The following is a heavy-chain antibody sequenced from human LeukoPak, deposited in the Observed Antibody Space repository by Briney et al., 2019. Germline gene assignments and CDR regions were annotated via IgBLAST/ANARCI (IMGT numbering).Heavy chain of an antibody. D-gene: IGHD3-9*01. V-gene: IGHV4-34*01. J-gene: IGHJ4*02. Sequence: KTSETLSLTCAVYGGSFSGYYWSWIRQPPGKGLEWIGEINHSGSTNYNPSLKSRVTISVDTSKNQFSLKLSSVTAADTAVYYCARVLWRYFLGYWGQGTLVTVSS. CDR1: GGSFSGYY. CDR3: ARVLWRYFLGY. CDR2: INHSGST.